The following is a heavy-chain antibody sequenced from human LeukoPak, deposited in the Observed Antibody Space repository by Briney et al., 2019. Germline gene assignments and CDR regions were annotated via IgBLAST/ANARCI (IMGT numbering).Heavy chain of an antibody. CDR1: GFIFSHYA. Sequence: GGSLRLSCAVSGFIFSHYAMSWVRQAPGKGLEWVSSISGSGDATKYADSVKGRFTISRDNSKNTLYLQMNSLRAEDTAVYYCAKDSVVVPAADNWFDPWGQGTLVTVSS. J-gene: IGHJ5*02. D-gene: IGHD2-2*01. CDR3: AKDSVVVPAADNWFDP. CDR2: ISGSGDAT. V-gene: IGHV3-23*01.